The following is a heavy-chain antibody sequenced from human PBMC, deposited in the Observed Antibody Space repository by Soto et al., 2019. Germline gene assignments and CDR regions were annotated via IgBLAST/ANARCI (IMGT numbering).Heavy chain of an antibody. CDR1: GYTFTGYY. CDR2: INPNSGGT. Sequence: QVQLVQSGAEVKKPGASVKVSCKASGYTFTGYYMHWVRQAPGQGLEWMGWINPNSGGTNYAQKFQGWVTMTRDKSISTAYMELSRLRSDDTAVYYCARAVDTAMAGGAFDIWGQGTMVTVSS. V-gene: IGHV1-2*04. D-gene: IGHD5-18*01. CDR3: ARAVDTAMAGGAFDI. J-gene: IGHJ3*02.